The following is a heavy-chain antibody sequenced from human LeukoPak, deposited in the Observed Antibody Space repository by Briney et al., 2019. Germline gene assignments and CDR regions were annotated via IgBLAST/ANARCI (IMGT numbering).Heavy chain of an antibody. D-gene: IGHD3-22*01. Sequence: GGSLRLSCAASGFSFSTYSMNWVRQAPGKGLEWVSYIVGSSSTIYYADSVKGRFTISRDNAKNSLYLQMDSLRAEDTAVYYCARDLVSSHAGFKYYDSSGQDDYWGQGTLVTVSS. V-gene: IGHV3-48*04. J-gene: IGHJ4*02. CDR3: ARDLVSSHAGFKYYDSSGQDDY. CDR1: GFSFSTYS. CDR2: IVGSSSTI.